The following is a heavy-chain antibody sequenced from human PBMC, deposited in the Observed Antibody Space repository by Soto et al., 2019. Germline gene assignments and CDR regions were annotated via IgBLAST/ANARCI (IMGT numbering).Heavy chain of an antibody. V-gene: IGHV3-15*01. Sequence: EVQLVESGGGLVKPGGSLRLSCAASGFTFSNAWMSWVRQAPGKGLEWVGRIKSKTDGGTTDYAAPVKGRFTISRDDSKNTLCLQMNSLKTEDTAVYYCTTDREGELVVSTEPDAFDIWGQGTMVTVSS. CDR1: GFTFSNAW. CDR3: TTDREGELVVSTEPDAFDI. D-gene: IGHD1-7*01. CDR2: IKSKTDGGTT. J-gene: IGHJ3*02.